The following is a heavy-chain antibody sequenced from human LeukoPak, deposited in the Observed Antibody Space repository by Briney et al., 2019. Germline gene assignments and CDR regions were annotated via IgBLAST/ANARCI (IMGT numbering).Heavy chain of an antibody. CDR3: AKEFGYYDSSGFGSGAFDI. Sequence: GGSLRLSCAASGFTFSSYAMHWVRQAPGKGLEWVAVISYDGSNKYYADSVKGRFTISRDNSKNTLYLQMNSLRAEDTAVYYCAKEFGYYDSSGFGSGAFDIWGQGTMVTVSS. D-gene: IGHD3-22*01. CDR2: ISYDGSNK. V-gene: IGHV3-30-3*01. CDR1: GFTFSSYA. J-gene: IGHJ3*02.